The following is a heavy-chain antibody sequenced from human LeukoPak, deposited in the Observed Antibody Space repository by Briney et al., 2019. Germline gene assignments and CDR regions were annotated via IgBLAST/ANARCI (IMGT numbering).Heavy chain of an antibody. V-gene: IGHV4-59*01. Sequence: SETLSLTCTVSGGSINTYYWSWIRQAPGKGLEWIGHNGNTNYNPSLKSRVTISIDTSKNQFSLNLNTVTAADTAVYYCATYYGGVGGRGHWGPGTLVTVSS. CDR2: NGNT. CDR1: GGSINTYY. D-gene: IGHD2-21*01. CDR3: ATYYGGVGGRGH. J-gene: IGHJ4*02.